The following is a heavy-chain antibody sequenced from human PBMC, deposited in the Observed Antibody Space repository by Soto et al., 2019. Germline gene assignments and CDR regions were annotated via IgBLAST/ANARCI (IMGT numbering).Heavy chain of an antibody. J-gene: IGHJ4*02. CDR2: IYYSGST. V-gene: IGHV4-31*03. CDR1: GGSISSGGYY. D-gene: IGHD3-10*01. Sequence: TSETLSLTCTFSGGSISSGGYYWSWIRQHPGKGLEWTGYIYYSGSTYYNPSLKSRVTISVDTSKNQFSLKLSSVTAADTAVYYCAREKREYYYGSGSYYNGFDYWGQGTLVTVSS. CDR3: AREKREYYYGSGSYYNGFDY.